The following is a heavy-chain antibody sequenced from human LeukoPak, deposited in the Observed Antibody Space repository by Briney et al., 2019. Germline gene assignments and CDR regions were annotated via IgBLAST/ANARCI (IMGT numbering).Heavy chain of an antibody. D-gene: IGHD2-15*01. Sequence: PGGSLRLSCAASGFTFNNAWMNWVRQAPGKGLEWVGHIKTKADGETTDYAAPVKGRFTISRDDSKNTLFLQMNNLKTEDTAIYFCTAAAGVALKYWGQGTLVTVSS. CDR3: TAAAGVALKY. V-gene: IGHV3-15*01. CDR1: GFTFNNAW. CDR2: IKTKADGETT. J-gene: IGHJ4*02.